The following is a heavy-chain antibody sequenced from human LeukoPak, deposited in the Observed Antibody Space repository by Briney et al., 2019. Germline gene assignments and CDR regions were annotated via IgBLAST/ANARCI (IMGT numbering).Heavy chain of an antibody. V-gene: IGHV3-48*03. D-gene: IGHD2-2*01. J-gene: IGHJ5*02. CDR1: GFTFSSYE. Sequence: GGSLRLSCAASGFTFSSYEMNWVRQAPGKGLEWVSYISSSGSTTHYADSVKGRFTISRDNAKNTLYLQMNSLRAEDTAVYYCARGVGYCSSTSCYWWFDPWGQGTLVTVSS. CDR3: ARGVGYCSSTSCYWWFDP. CDR2: ISSSGSTT.